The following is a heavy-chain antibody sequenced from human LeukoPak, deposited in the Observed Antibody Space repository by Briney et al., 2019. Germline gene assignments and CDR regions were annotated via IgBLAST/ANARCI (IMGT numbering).Heavy chain of an antibody. CDR2: IKSDGRT. CDR3: ARAPSEIGGYYPEYIRH. V-gene: IGHV3-74*01. CDR1: GFTLSSYW. J-gene: IGHJ1*01. Sequence: PGGSLRLSCAASGFTLSSYWMHRVRQAPGKGLVWVSRIKSDGRTNYADSVKGRFTISRDNAKNTVSLQMNSLRAEDTGVYYCARAPSEIGGYYPEYIRHWGQGTLVIVSS. D-gene: IGHD3-22*01.